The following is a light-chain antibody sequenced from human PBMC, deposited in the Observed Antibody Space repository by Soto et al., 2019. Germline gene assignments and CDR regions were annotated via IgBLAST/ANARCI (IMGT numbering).Light chain of an antibody. Sequence: QSVLTQPPSVSGAPGQRVTISCSGSSSNIGGGFDVHWYQQLPGTAPKLLIYGNNQRPSGVPDRFSGSKSGTSVSLAITGLQAEDEADYYCQSYDNSLGGSIFGGGTKLTVL. V-gene: IGLV1-40*01. CDR3: QSYDNSLGGSI. CDR1: SSNIGGGFD. CDR2: GNN. J-gene: IGLJ2*01.